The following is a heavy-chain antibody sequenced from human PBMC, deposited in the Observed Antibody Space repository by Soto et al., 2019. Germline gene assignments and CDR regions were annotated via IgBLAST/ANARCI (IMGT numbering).Heavy chain of an antibody. CDR3: ARDPKQNDYGDYSTSYYYYGMDV. Sequence: ASVKVSCKASGYTFTSYGISWVRQAPGQGLEWMGWISAYNGNTNYAQKLQGRVTITADESTSTAYMELSSLRSEDTAVYYCARDPKQNDYGDYSTSYYYYGMDVWGQGTTVTVSS. CDR1: GYTFTSYG. CDR2: ISAYNGNT. J-gene: IGHJ6*02. V-gene: IGHV1-18*01. D-gene: IGHD4-17*01.